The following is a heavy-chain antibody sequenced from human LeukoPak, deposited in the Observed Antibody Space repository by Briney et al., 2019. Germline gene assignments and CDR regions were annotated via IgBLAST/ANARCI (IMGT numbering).Heavy chain of an antibody. CDR3: ARTRDGPFDY. V-gene: IGHV3-48*03. J-gene: IGHJ4*02. CDR2: ISSSGNSI. Sequence: PGRSLRLSCVVSGFTFSSYEMNWVRQAPGKGLEWLSHISSSGNSIQYADSVKGRFTISRDNAKNSLYLQMNSLRAEDTAVYYCARTRDGPFDYWGQGTLVTVS. D-gene: IGHD5-24*01. CDR1: GFTFSSYE.